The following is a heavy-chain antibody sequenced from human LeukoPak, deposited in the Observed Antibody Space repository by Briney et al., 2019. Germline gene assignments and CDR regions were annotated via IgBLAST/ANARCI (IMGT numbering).Heavy chain of an antibody. J-gene: IGHJ6*03. V-gene: IGHV4-38-2*02. CDR3: ARAVKVAARPTNYYYYYYMDV. Sequence: SETLSLTCTVSGYSISSGYYWSWIRQPPGKGLEWIGEINHSGSTNYNPSLKSRVTISVDTSKNQFSLKLSSVTAADTAVYYCARAVKVAARPTNYYYYYYMDVWGKGTTVTVSS. D-gene: IGHD6-6*01. CDR2: INHSGST. CDR1: GYSISSGYY.